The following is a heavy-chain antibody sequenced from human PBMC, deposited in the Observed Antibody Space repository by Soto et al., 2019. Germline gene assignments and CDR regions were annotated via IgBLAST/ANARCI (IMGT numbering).Heavy chain of an antibody. CDR1: GYTFTSYD. V-gene: IGHV1-8*02. Sequence: ASVKVSCKASGYTFTSYDINWVRQATGQGLEWMGWMNPNSGNTGYAQKFQGRVTMTRNTSISTAYMELSSLRSEDTAVYYCARVVGRSPSRYSSSNWFDPWGQGTLVTVSS. D-gene: IGHD6-13*01. CDR3: ARVVGRSPSRYSSSNWFDP. CDR2: MNPNSGNT. J-gene: IGHJ5*02.